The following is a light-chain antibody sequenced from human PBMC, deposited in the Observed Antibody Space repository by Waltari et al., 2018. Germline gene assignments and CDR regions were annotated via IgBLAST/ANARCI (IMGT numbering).Light chain of an antibody. Sequence: QSALTQSASVSGSPGQSLTISCTGTSSDVGGYNHFSWYQQHPGKAPKLMIYDVTNRPSGVSNRFSGSKSGNTASLTISGLQAEDEADYYCSSYTSSSALVFGGGTKLTVL. V-gene: IGLV2-14*03. CDR1: SSDVGGYNH. CDR2: DVT. CDR3: SSYTSSSALV. J-gene: IGLJ2*01.